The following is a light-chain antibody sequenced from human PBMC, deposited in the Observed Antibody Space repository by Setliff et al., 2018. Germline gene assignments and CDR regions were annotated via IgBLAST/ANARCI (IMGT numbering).Light chain of an antibody. Sequence: QSALTQPASVSGSLGQSITISCTGSGSDIGNYNFVSWYQQHPGKAPKLIIYEDTKRPSGVSSRFSGSKSGNTASLTISGLQAEDEADYYCSSYTSSRTFVFGSGTKVTVL. CDR2: EDT. CDR1: GSDIGNYNF. V-gene: IGLV2-14*02. CDR3: SSYTSSRTFV. J-gene: IGLJ1*01.